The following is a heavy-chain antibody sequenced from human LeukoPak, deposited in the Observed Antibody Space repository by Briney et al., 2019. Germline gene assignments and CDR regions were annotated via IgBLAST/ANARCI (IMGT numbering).Heavy chain of an antibody. CDR3: AAPFGAPSGSYESPLYYYYGMDV. CDR1: GFTFTSSA. J-gene: IGHJ6*02. D-gene: IGHD1-26*01. V-gene: IGHV1-58*02. CDR2: IVVGSGNT. Sequence: SVKVSCKASGFTFTSSAMQWVRQARGQRLEWIGWIVVGSGNTNYAQKFQERVTITRDMSTSTAYMELSNLRSEDTAVYYCAAPFGAPSGSYESPLYYYYGMDVWGQGTTVTVSS.